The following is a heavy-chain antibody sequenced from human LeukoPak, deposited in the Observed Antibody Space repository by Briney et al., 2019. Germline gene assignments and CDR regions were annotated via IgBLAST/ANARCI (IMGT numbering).Heavy chain of an antibody. CDR1: GFTFSNYA. Sequence: GGSLRLSCAASGFTFSNYAMSWVRQAPGKGLEWISAITGSGGSTNYADSVKDRFTISRDNSKNTPFLQMNSLRAEDTAVYYCAKVKGESNYIYYYMDVWGKGTTVTVSS. J-gene: IGHJ6*03. CDR2: ITGSGGST. D-gene: IGHD4-11*01. CDR3: AKVKGESNYIYYYMDV. V-gene: IGHV3-23*01.